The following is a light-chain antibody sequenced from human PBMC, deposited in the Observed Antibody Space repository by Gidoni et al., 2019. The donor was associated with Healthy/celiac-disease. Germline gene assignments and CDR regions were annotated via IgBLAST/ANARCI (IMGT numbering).Light chain of an antibody. Sequence: QSALTQPPSASGSPGQSVTISCTGTSSDVGGYNYVSWYQQHPGKAPKLMIYEVSKRPSGVPDSFSGSKSGNTASLTVSGLQAEDEADYYCSSYAGSNNLGVFGTGTKVTVL. J-gene: IGLJ1*01. CDR2: EVS. CDR1: SSDVGGYNY. V-gene: IGLV2-8*01. CDR3: SSYAGSNNLGV.